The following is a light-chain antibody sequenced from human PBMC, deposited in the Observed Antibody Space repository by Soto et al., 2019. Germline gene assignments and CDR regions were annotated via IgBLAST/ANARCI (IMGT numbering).Light chain of an antibody. CDR1: ESVSSN. V-gene: IGKV3-15*01. J-gene: IGKJ5*01. CDR2: GAS. CDR3: QQYNNWPPSII. Sequence: VMTQSPATLSVSPGERVTLSCRAIESVSSNLAWYQQRPGQAPRLLIYGASTRATETPLRFRGSGSGTEFTLTISSLQSEDLAVYYCQQYNNWPPSIIFGPGTRLEIK.